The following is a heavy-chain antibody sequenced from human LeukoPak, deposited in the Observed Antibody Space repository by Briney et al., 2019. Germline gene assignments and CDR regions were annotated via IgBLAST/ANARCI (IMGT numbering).Heavy chain of an antibody. CDR3: ARDHDDYVGAFDI. Sequence: PGESLKISRKGSGYSFTSYWIGWVRQMPGKGLEWMGNIYPGDSETRNSPSFQGQVTISVDKSISTAYLQWSGLKASDTAIYYCARDHDDYVGAFDIWGQGTMITVSS. CDR2: IYPGDSET. J-gene: IGHJ3*02. D-gene: IGHD4-17*01. CDR1: GYSFTSYW. V-gene: IGHV5-51*01.